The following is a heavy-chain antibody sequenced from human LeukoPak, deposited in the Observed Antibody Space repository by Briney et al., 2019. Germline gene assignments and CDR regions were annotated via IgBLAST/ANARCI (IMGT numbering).Heavy chain of an antibody. CDR2: LGGGGIDT. J-gene: IGHJ6*03. CDR3: AKDRSQIYYNHYMDV. D-gene: IGHD1-26*01. Sequence: PGGSLRLSCAASGFTFSNYAMSWVRQAPGKGLEWVSTLGGGGIDTYYADSVKGRFTISRDNSKNTLYLQMNSLRAEDTAVYYCAKDRSQIYYNHYMDVWGKGTTVTVSS. CDR1: GFTFSNYA. V-gene: IGHV3-23*01.